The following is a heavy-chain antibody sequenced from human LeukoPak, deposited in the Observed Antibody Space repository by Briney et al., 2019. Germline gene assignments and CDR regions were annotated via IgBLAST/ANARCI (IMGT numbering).Heavy chain of an antibody. D-gene: IGHD6-6*01. V-gene: IGHV1-46*01. CDR1: GNTFTSYY. J-gene: IGHJ4*02. CDR3: ALDSSSYYYFDY. Sequence: ASVKVSCKASGNTFTSYYMHWVRQAPGQGLEWMGIINPSGGSTSYAQKFQGGVTMTRDMSTSTVYMELSSLRSEDTAVYYCALDSSSYYYFDYWGQGTLVTVSS. CDR2: INPSGGST.